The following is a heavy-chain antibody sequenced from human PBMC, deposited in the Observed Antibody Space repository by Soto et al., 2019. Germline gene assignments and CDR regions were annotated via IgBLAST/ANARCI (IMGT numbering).Heavy chain of an antibody. Sequence: ATVTVSRKASGYRFTKYYIHWVRQAQGQGLEWMAIINPGGGSTRYAQKFQGRVKVTRDTSTSTVYMELSSLRSDDTGVYYCARDFTPSFTNDWNSVPLPDHWGLGTLVNVS. D-gene: IGHD1-7*01. CDR2: INPGGGST. CDR3: ARDFTPSFTNDWNSVPLPDH. CDR1: GYRFTKYY. J-gene: IGHJ4*02. V-gene: IGHV1-46*01.